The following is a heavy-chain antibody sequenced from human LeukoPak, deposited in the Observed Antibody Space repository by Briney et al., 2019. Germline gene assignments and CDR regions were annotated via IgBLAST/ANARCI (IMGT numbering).Heavy chain of an antibody. V-gene: IGHV4-4*07. CDR3: ARRESGSNAFHI. Sequence: SETLSLTCTVSGGSISNYDWSWIWQPVGKGLEWIGRIYSSGSTDYNPSLKSRVTMSIDTSKNQFSLKLASVTAAVTAVYYCARRESGSNAFHIWGQGTMVTVSS. D-gene: IGHD3-10*01. J-gene: IGHJ3*02. CDR2: IYSSGST. CDR1: GGSISNYD.